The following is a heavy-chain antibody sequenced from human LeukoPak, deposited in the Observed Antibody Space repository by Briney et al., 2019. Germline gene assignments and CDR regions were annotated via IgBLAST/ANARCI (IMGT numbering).Heavy chain of an antibody. CDR1: GFTFSSYW. D-gene: IGHD3-16*01. CDR3: AINQGESGGDY. J-gene: IGHJ4*02. Sequence: GGSLRLSCAASGFTFSSYWMHWVRQAPGKGLVWVSRINTDGSSTSYADSVKGRFTISRDNAKNTLYLQMNSLRAEDTAVYYCAINQGESGGDYWGQGTLVTVSS. V-gene: IGHV3-74*01. CDR2: INTDGSST.